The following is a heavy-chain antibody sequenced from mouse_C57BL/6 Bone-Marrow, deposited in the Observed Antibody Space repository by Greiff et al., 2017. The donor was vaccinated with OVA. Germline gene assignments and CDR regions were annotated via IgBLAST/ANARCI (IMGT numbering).Heavy chain of an antibody. Sequence: VQLQQSGPELVKPGASVKMSCKASGYTFTDYNMHWVKQSHGKSLEWIGYINPNNGGTSYNQKFKGKATLTVNTSSSTAYMTLRSLTSEDSAVKYCAIGVRREDAMDYWGQVTSVTVSS. D-gene: IGHD6-1*01. CDR2: INPNNGGT. CDR1: GYTFTDYN. CDR3: AIGVRREDAMDY. V-gene: IGHV1-22*01. J-gene: IGHJ4*01.